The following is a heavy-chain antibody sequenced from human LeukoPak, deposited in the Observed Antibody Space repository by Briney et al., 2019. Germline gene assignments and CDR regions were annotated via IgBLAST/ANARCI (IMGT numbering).Heavy chain of an antibody. D-gene: IGHD5-24*01. J-gene: IGHJ4*02. Sequence: GGSLRLSCAASGFTFSSYEMNWVRQAPGKGLEWVSYISSSGSTIYYADSVNGRFTISRDNAKNSLYLQMNSLRAEDTAVYYCASTDGSNAYWGQGTLVTVSS. CDR3: ASTDGSNAY. CDR2: ISSSGSTI. CDR1: GFTFSSYE. V-gene: IGHV3-48*03.